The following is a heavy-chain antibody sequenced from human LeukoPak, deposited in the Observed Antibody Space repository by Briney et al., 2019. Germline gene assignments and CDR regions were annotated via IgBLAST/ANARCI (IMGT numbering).Heavy chain of an antibody. CDR2: IKTKADNYTT. V-gene: IGHV3-73*01. CDR3: THPAYYYNVDV. D-gene: IGHD6-25*01. Sequence: GGSLRLSCSASGLTFSVSAIHWVRQASGKGLEWVGRIKTKADNYTTAYAASVKGRFTISRDDSTNTAYLQMNSLKTEDTAVYYCTHPAYYYNVDVWGKGTTVTVSS. J-gene: IGHJ6*04. CDR1: GLTFSVSA.